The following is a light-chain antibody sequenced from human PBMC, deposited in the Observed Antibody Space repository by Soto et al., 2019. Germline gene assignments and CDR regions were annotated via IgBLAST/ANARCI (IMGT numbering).Light chain of an antibody. J-gene: IGKJ1*01. Sequence: EIVLTQSPGTLSVSPGERATLSCRASQSVRSNYLAWYQQKRGQAPRLLIYGISRRAPGIPDRFSGSGSGTDFTLTISRLESEDFAVYYCQQYASSGSSRSWTFGQGTKVEIK. V-gene: IGKV3-20*01. CDR2: GIS. CDR3: QQYASSGSSRSWT. CDR1: QSVRSNY.